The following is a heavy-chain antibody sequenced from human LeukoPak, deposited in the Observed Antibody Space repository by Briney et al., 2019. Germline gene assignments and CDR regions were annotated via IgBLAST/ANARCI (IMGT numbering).Heavy chain of an antibody. Sequence: SETLSLTCAVSGYSISSGDYWGWIRQSPGKGLEWIGNILHSGSTYHNPSLKSRVTISVDTSKNEFSLKLSSVTAADTAVYYCARGIYYLIEYWGQGTLVTVSS. CDR2: ILHSGST. CDR3: ARGIYYLIEY. CDR1: GYSISSGDY. D-gene: IGHD3-10*01. V-gene: IGHV4-38-2*01. J-gene: IGHJ4*02.